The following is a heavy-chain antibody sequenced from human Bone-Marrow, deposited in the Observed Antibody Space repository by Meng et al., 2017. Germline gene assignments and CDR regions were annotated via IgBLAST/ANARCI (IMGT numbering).Heavy chain of an antibody. CDR1: GGSISSYY. CDR3: SRGPTTMAHDFDY. V-gene: IGHV4-59*12. CDR2: IYYSGST. J-gene: IGHJ4*02. Sequence: GSLRLSCTVSGGSISSYYWSWIRQPPGKGLEWIGYIYYSGSTNYNPSLKSRVTISVDTSQNNLSLKLSSVTAAGSAVYYCSRGPTTMAHDFDYWGRGTLVTVSS. D-gene: IGHD4-11*01.